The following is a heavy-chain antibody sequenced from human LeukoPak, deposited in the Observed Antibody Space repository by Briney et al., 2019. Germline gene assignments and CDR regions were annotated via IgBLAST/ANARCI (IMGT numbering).Heavy chain of an antibody. J-gene: IGHJ4*02. CDR1: GFTFSTYA. D-gene: IGHD2-2*01. V-gene: IGHV3-64*02. CDR3: ARRYCSSASCSPFDY. CDR2: ISSDGGST. Sequence: GGSLRLSCAASGFTFSTYAMHWVRQAPGKGLQYVSAISSDGGSTYYADSVKGRFTISRDNSKNTLYLQMGSLRVEDMAVYYCARRYCSSASCSPFDYWGQGTLVTVSS.